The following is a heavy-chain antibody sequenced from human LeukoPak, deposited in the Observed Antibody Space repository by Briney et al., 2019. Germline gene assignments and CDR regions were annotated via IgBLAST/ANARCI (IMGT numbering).Heavy chain of an antibody. CDR3: ARDLSRDIVVVPAAIGWFDP. J-gene: IGHJ5*02. CDR2: VSYSGSP. D-gene: IGHD2-2*01. CDR1: GASINIYTYY. V-gene: IGHV4-39*07. Sequence: PSETLTLTCTVSGASINIYTYYWGWIRQPPGKGLEWIGSVSYSGSPYYNPSLKSRVTISVDTSKNQFSLKLSSVTAADTAVYYCARDLSRDIVVVPAAIGWFDPWGQGTLVTVSS.